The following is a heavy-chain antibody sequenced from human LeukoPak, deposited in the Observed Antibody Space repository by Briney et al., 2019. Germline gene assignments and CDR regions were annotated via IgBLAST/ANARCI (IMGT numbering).Heavy chain of an antibody. CDR1: GGSFSGYY. Sequence: SETLSLTCAVYGGSFSGYYWSWIRQPPGKGLEWIGEINHSGSTNYNPSLKSRVTISVDTSKNQFSLKLSSVTAADTAVYYCARGRCSSSRYWFDPWGQGTLVTVSS. CDR2: INHSGST. J-gene: IGHJ5*02. V-gene: IGHV4-34*01. CDR3: ARGRCSSSRYWFDP. D-gene: IGHD6-13*01.